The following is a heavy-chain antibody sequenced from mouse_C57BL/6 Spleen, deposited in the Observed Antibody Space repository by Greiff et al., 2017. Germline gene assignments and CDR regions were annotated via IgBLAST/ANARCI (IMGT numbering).Heavy chain of an antibody. Sequence: VQLQQPGAELVRPGSSVKLSCKASGYTFTSYWMHWVKQRPIQGLEWIGNIDPSDSETHYNQKFKDKATLTVDKSSSTAYMQLSSLTSEDSAVYYCARFTTVVARGYARDYWGQGTSVTVSS. CDR2: IDPSDSET. V-gene: IGHV1-52*01. CDR1: GYTFTSYW. CDR3: ARFTTVVARGYARDY. D-gene: IGHD1-1*01. J-gene: IGHJ4*01.